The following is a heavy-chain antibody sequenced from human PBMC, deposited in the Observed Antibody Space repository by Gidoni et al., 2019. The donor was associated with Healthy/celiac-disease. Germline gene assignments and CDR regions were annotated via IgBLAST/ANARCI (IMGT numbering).Heavy chain of an antibody. J-gene: IGHJ4*02. Sequence: QVQLVQSGAEVKKPGSSVKVSCKASGGTFSSYAIRWVRQAPGQGLEWMGGIIPIFGTANYAQKFQGRVTITADESTSTAYMELSSLRSEDTAVYYCAVDLYYYDSSGYYSTEFDYWGQGTLVTVSS. CDR2: IIPIFGTA. V-gene: IGHV1-69*01. D-gene: IGHD3-22*01. CDR3: AVDLYYYDSSGYYSTEFDY. CDR1: GGTFSSYA.